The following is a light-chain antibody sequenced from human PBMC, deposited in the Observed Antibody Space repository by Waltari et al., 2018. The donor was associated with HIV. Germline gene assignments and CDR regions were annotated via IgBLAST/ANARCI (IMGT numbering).Light chain of an antibody. J-gene: IGLJ3*02. CDR3: AAWDASLSAWV. Sequence: QSVLTQPPSASGTPGQRVTISCSGSSSNIGSNYVYWYQQLPGTAPKLLIHMNNQRPSGVPDRFSGSKSGTSASLAISGLRSEDEADYYCAAWDASLSAWVFGGGTKLTVL. CDR1: SSNIGSNY. CDR2: MNN. V-gene: IGLV1-47*01.